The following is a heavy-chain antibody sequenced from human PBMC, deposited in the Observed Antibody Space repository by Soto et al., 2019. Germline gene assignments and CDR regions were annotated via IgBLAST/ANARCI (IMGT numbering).Heavy chain of an antibody. CDR1: GFSLDEFS. Sequence: HPGGSLRLSCSGSGFSLDEFSFNWFRQAPGKGLEWVAFIRTKAFAATAEYAASVKDRFTLSRDDSRSTAYLQMTSLRPEDTGTYFCTRDWNYYFETTAPRGYWGQGALVTVSS. CDR3: TRDWNYYFETTAPRGY. V-gene: IGHV3-49*03. J-gene: IGHJ4*02. D-gene: IGHD3-22*01. CDR2: IRTKAFAATA.